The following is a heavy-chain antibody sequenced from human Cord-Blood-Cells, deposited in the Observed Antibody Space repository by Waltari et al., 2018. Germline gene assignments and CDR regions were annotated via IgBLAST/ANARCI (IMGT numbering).Heavy chain of an antibody. D-gene: IGHD3-10*01. Sequence: EVQLVQSGAEVKKPGESLKISCKGSGYSFTSYWIGWVRQMPGKGLEWMGFIYPGDADTRYGPSFKGQVTISADKSISTAYLQWSSLKASVTAMYYCARGGTEVRDAFDIWGQGTMVTVSS. CDR3: ARGGTEVRDAFDI. CDR2: IYPGDADT. J-gene: IGHJ3*02. V-gene: IGHV5-51*01. CDR1: GYSFTSYW.